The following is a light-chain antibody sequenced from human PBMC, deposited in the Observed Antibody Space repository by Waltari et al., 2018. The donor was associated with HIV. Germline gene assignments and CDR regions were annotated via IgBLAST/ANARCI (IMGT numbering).Light chain of an antibody. CDR3: AAWDDSLNGPGVV. J-gene: IGLJ2*01. CDR1: SSNIGSNT. CDR2: SNN. V-gene: IGLV1-44*01. Sequence: QSVLTQPPSASGTPEQRVTISCSGSSSNIGSNTVNWYQQLPGTAPKLLIYSNNQRPSGVPDRFSGSKSGTSASLAISGLQSEDEADYYCAAWDDSLNGPGVVFGGGTKLTVL.